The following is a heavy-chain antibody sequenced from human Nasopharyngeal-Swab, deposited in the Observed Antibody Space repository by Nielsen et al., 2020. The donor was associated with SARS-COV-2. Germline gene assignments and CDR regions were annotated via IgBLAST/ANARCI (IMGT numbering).Heavy chain of an antibody. CDR2: IYYSGST. J-gene: IGHJ6*02. V-gene: IGHV4-59*01. Sequence: SATLSPTCTVLDGPTSCSSWTWTPQPPGKGLEWSGYIYYSGSTNYHPPLKSRVTISVDTSKNQFPLKLSSVTAADTAVYYCARVGGIPGGYSSSWGYYYGMDVWGQGTTVTVSS. D-gene: IGHD6-13*01. CDR1: DGPTSCSS. CDR3: ARVGGIPGGYSSSWGYYYGMDV.